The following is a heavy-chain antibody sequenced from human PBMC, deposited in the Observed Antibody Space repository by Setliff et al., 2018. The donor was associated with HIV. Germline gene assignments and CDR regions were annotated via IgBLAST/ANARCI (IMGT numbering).Heavy chain of an antibody. D-gene: IGHD6-19*01. CDR1: GGSITPHY. CDR2: IYYSGST. Sequence: PSETLSLTCTVSGGSITPHYWSWIRQPPGKGLEWIGLIYYSGSTNYSPSLKSRVTISVDSSKNQFSLKLTSVTAAGAAIYYCARQFPPYHSGAHYSDLWSQGTLVTVSS. J-gene: IGHJ5*02. V-gene: IGHV4-59*11. CDR3: ARQFPPYHSGAHYSDL.